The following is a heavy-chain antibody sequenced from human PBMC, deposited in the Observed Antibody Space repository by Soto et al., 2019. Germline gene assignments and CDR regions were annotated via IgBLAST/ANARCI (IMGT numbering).Heavy chain of an antibody. D-gene: IGHD3-22*01. J-gene: IGHJ5*02. CDR1: GFSLSTSGVG. V-gene: IGHV2-5*02. CDR3: AHTLFGLNASSAHWFDP. CDR2: IYWDDDK. Sequence: QITLKESGPTLVKPTQTLTLTCTFSGFSLSTSGVGVGWIRQPPGKALEWLALIYWDDDKRYSPSLKSRLTIPTDTSKNPAALTMTNMEPVDTATYSCAHTLFGLNASSAHWFDPGGQGTLVTVSS.